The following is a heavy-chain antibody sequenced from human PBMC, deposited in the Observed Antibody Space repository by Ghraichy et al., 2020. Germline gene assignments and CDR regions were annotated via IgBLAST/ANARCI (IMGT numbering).Heavy chain of an antibody. D-gene: IGHD5-18*01. V-gene: IGHV3-21*01. CDR3: ARFSTAHDAFDI. Sequence: GGSLRLSCAASGFTFSSYSMNWVRQAPGKGLEWVSSISSSSSYIYYADSVKGRFTISRDNAKNSLYLQMNSLRAEDTAVYYCARFSTAHDAFDIWGQGTIVTVSS. CDR2: ISSSSSYI. CDR1: GFTFSSYS. J-gene: IGHJ3*02.